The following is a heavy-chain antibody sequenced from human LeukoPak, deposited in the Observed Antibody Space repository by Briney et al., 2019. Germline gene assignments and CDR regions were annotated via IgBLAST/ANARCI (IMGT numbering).Heavy chain of an antibody. CDR2: INHSGST. Sequence: SETLSLTCAVYGRSFSGYYWSWIRQPPGKGLEWIGEINHSGSTNYNPSLKSRVTISVDTSKNQFSLKLSSVTAADTAVYYCARLGYYGSGRSFGYWGQGTLVTVSP. J-gene: IGHJ4*02. V-gene: IGHV4-34*01. D-gene: IGHD3-10*01. CDR1: GRSFSGYY. CDR3: ARLGYYGSGRSFGY.